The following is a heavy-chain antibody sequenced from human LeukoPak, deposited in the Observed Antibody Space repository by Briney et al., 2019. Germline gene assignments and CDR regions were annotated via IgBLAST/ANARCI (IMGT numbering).Heavy chain of an antibody. D-gene: IGHD2-2*01. CDR2: INPNSGGT. CDR1: GYTFIGYY. Sequence: GASVKVSCKASGYTFIGYYMHWVRQAPGQGLEWMGWINPNSGGTNYAQKFQGRVTMTRDTSISTAYMELSRLRSDDTAVYYCARGPTARGQLLSDYWGQGTLVTVSS. V-gene: IGHV1-2*02. CDR3: ARGPTARGQLLSDY. J-gene: IGHJ4*02.